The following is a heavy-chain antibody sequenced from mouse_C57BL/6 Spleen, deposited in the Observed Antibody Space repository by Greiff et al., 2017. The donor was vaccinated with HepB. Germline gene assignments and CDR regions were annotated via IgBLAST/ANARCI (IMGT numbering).Heavy chain of an antibody. Sequence: EVKLMESGAELVRPGASVKLSCTASGFNIKDDYMHWVKQRPEQGLEWIGWIDPENGDTEYASKFQGKATITADTSSNTAYLQLSSLTSEDTAVYYCTTFGNYVRWYFDVWGTGTTVTVSS. D-gene: IGHD2-1*01. J-gene: IGHJ1*03. CDR3: TTFGNYVRWYFDV. CDR2: IDPENGDT. CDR1: GFNIKDDY. V-gene: IGHV14-4*01.